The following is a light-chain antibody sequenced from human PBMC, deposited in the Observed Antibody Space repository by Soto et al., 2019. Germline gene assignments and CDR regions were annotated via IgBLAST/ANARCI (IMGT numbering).Light chain of an antibody. CDR2: DVF. V-gene: IGLV2-14*03. CDR1: SSDVGGYNY. CDR3: TSWTSTSTHV. Sequence: QSVLAQAASVSGSPGQSITISCTGTSSDVGGYNYVSWYQHHPGKAPKLMIYDVFTRPSGVSNRFSGSKSGNTASLTISALQAVDEADYYCTSWTSTSTHVFGSGTKVTVL. J-gene: IGLJ1*01.